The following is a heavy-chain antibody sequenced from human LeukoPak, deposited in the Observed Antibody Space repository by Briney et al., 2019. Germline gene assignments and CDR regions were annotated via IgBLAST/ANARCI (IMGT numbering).Heavy chain of an antibody. D-gene: IGHD3-22*01. CDR3: ARGQKDSSGYLKWFDP. V-gene: IGHV4-34*01. CDR2: IDHRGSA. CDR1: GGSFSGHY. J-gene: IGHJ5*02. Sequence: SETLSLNCAVYGGSFSGHYWSWIRQPPGKGLEWIGEIDHRGSANYNPSLTSLKNRVTISVDTSKKQFSLTVTSVTAADTAVFYCARGQKDSSGYLKWFDPWGQGTQVTVSS.